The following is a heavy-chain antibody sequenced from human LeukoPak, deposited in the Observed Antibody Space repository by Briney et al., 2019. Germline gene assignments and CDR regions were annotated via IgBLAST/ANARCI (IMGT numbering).Heavy chain of an antibody. CDR2: INPNSGGT. D-gene: IGHD3-10*01. CDR3: AREVFTMVRGVIITSGVSDY. Sequence: ASVKVSCKASGYTFTGYYMHWVRQAPGQGLEWMGWINPNSGGTNYAQKFQGRVTMTRDTSISTAYMELSRLRSDDTAVYYCAREVFTMVRGVIITSGVSDYWGQGTLVTVSS. J-gene: IGHJ4*02. CDR1: GYTFTGYY. V-gene: IGHV1-2*02.